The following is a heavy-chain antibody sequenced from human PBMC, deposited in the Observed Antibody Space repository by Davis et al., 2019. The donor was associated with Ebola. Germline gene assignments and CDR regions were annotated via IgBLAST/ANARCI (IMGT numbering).Heavy chain of an antibody. CDR3: ARDGQAIVAGHNWFDP. D-gene: IGHD6-19*01. Sequence: ASVKVSCKASGYTFTSYYMHWVRQAPGQGLEWMGIINPSGGSTSYAQKFQGRVTMTRDTSINTAYMELSSLSSDDTAVYYCARDGQAIVAGHNWFDPWGQGTLVTVSS. V-gene: IGHV1-46*01. J-gene: IGHJ5*02. CDR1: GYTFTSYY. CDR2: INPSGGST.